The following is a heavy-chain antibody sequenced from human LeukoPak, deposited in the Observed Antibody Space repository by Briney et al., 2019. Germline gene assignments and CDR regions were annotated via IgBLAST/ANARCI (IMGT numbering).Heavy chain of an antibody. CDR3: ATDLRWELLREYYYGMDV. CDR1: GFTFGSYA. J-gene: IGHJ6*02. Sequence: GGSLRLSCAASGFTFGSYAMSWVRQAPGKGLEWVSAISGSGGSTYYADSVKGRFTISRDNSKNTLYLQMNSLRAEDTAVYYCATDLRWELLREYYYGMDVWGQGTTVTVSS. V-gene: IGHV3-23*01. CDR2: ISGSGGST. D-gene: IGHD1-26*01.